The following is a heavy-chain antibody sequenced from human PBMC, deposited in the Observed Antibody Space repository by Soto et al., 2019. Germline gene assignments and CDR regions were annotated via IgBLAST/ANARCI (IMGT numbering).Heavy chain of an antibody. D-gene: IGHD4-4*01. J-gene: IGHJ6*02. CDR2: ISYDGGHK. CDR1: EFTFSSYA. CDR3: ARVKTDYSNPRGPFFFYGMDV. Sequence: QVQLVESGGGVVHPERSLRLSCSASEFTFSSYAMHCVRQAPGTGLEWVAGISYDGGHKFYGDSVRGRVTISRDSSKTTVFLQMNSLRPEDTAAYYCARVKTDYSNPRGPFFFYGMDVWGQGTTVTVSS. V-gene: IGHV3-30-3*01.